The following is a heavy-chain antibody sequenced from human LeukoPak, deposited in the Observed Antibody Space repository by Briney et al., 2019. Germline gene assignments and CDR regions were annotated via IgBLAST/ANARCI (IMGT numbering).Heavy chain of an antibody. CDR1: GYIFASYG. CDR3: ARDIYDYIWGTYRPGWTFDAFEV. CDR2: INPSNKNT. J-gene: IGHJ3*01. V-gene: IGHV1-18*01. Sequence: ASVKVSCKAYGYIFASYGITWVRQAPGQRLEWMGWINPSNKNTYYSQKLQGRVTMTTETSTNTAQMELGSLGSDDTAVYYCARDIYDYIWGTYRPGWTFDAFEVWGQGTVVTVSP. D-gene: IGHD3-16*02.